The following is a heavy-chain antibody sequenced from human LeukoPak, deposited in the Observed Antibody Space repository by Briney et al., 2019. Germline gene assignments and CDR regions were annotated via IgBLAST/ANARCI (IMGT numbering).Heavy chain of an antibody. J-gene: IGHJ3*02. D-gene: IGHD3-16*01. V-gene: IGHV3-21*01. CDR1: GFTFSSYS. Sequence: PGGSLRLSCAASGFTFSSYSMNWVRQAPGKGLEWVSSISSSSSYIYYADSVKGRFTISRDNAKNTLYLQMNSLRAEDTAVYYCARGGHDAFDIWGQGTMVTVSS. CDR3: ARGGHDAFDI. CDR2: ISSSSSYI.